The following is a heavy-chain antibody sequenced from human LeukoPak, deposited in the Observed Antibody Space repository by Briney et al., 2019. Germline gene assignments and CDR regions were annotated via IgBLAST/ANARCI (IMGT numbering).Heavy chain of an antibody. CDR2: IYTSGST. Sequence: SETLSLTCTVAGGSISRYYWSWIRQPAGKGLEWIGRIYTSGSTNYNPSLKSRVTMSVDTSKNQFSLKLSSVTAADTAVYYCARERSRYSSGWYYWGQGTLVTVSS. D-gene: IGHD6-19*01. CDR1: GGSISRYY. J-gene: IGHJ4*02. V-gene: IGHV4-4*07. CDR3: ARERSRYSSGWYY.